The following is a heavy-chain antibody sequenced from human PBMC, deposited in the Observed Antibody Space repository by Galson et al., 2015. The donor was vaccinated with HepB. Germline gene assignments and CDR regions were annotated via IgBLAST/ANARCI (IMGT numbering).Heavy chain of an antibody. V-gene: IGHV4-39*06. CDR2: VYYTGST. CDR1: GGSLSTTSYY. Sequence: LSLTCTVSGGSLSTTSYYWGWIRQPPGKGLEWIGSVYYTGSTDYNPSLNSRVAISVDTSKNQFPLKMTSVTAADTAVYYCARDKGVEWLVRGWFDPWGQGTLVIVSS. J-gene: IGHJ5*02. CDR3: ARDKGVEWLVRGWFDP. D-gene: IGHD6-19*01.